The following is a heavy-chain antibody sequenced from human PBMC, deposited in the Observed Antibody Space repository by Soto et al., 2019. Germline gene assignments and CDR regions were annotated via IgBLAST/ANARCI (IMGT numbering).Heavy chain of an antibody. CDR3: AKNQDWNRADPGAFDV. CDR2: ISGSGNQT. Sequence: EVQLSQSGGGLVQRGGSLRLSCEGSGFSLGDYGINWVRQAPGKGLEWVSGISGSGNQTDYSDSVEARFTLSRDNSKNTVFLQMNGLSAGDTAVYFCAKNQDWNRADPGAFDVWGQGTTVTVSS. CDR1: GFSLGDYG. V-gene: IGHV3-23*01. J-gene: IGHJ3*01. D-gene: IGHD1-1*01.